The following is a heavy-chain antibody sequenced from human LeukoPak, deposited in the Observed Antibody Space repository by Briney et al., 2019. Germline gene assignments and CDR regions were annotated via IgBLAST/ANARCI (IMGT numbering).Heavy chain of an antibody. CDR3: ARDRPPTVTNMYYFYGMDV. CDR1: GYSISSGYS. CDR2: VYHSGST. V-gene: IGHV4-38-2*02. Sequence: SETLSLTCTVSGYSISSGYSWGWIRQPPGKGLEWIGSVYHSGSTYYNPSLKRRVTISVDTSKNQFSLKLSSVTAADTAVYYCARDRPPTVTNMYYFYGMDVWGQGTTVTVSS. J-gene: IGHJ6*02. D-gene: IGHD4-11*01.